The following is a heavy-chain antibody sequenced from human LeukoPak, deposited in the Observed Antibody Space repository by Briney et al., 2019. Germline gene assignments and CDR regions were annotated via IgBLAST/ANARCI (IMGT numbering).Heavy chain of an antibody. CDR3: AIHYYYDSSGYSNDAFDI. Sequence: GASVKVSCKVSGYTLTELSMHWVRQAPGKGLEWMGGFDPEDGETIYAQKFQGRVTMTEDTSTDTAYMELSSLRSEDTAVYYCAIHYYYDSSGYSNDAFDIWGQGTMVTVSS. J-gene: IGHJ3*02. D-gene: IGHD3-22*01. V-gene: IGHV1-24*01. CDR2: FDPEDGET. CDR1: GYTLTELS.